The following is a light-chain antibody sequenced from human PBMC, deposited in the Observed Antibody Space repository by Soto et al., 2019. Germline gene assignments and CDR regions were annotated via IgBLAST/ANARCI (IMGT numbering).Light chain of an antibody. V-gene: IGLV1-40*01. J-gene: IGLJ2*01. CDR2: GNV. CDR3: QTYDSSLSAVV. Sequence: QSVLTQPPSVSGAPGQGVTISCAGNSSNIGADYGVHWYQQLPGTAPKLLISGNVNRPSGVPDRFSGSKSGTSASLAITGLQADDEADYYCQTYDSSLSAVVFGGGTKVTVL. CDR1: SSNIGADYG.